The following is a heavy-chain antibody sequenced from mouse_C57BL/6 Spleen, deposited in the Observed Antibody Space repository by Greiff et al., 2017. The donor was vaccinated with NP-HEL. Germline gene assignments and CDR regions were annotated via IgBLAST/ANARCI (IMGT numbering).Heavy chain of an antibody. J-gene: IGHJ2*01. D-gene: IGHD2-4*01. CDR1: GYAFTNYL. CDR3: ARGEFDYYYFDY. V-gene: IGHV1-54*01. CDR2: INPGSGGT. Sequence: VQLQQSGAELVRPGTSVKVSCKASGYAFTNYLIEWVKQRPGQGLEWIGVINPGSGGTNYNEKFKGKATLTADKSSSTAYMQLSSLTSEDSAVYFCARGEFDYYYFDYWGQGTTLTVSS.